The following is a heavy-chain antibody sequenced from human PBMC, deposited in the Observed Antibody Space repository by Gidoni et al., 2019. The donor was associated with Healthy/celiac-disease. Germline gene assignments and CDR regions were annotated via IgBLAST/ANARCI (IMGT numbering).Heavy chain of an antibody. D-gene: IGHD2-21*02. CDR2: IYTSGST. CDR3: ARLRYCGGDCYPPWLGDGMDV. J-gene: IGHJ6*02. V-gene: IGHV4-4*07. CDR1: GGSISSYY. Sequence: QVQLQASGPGLVKTSETLSLTCTVSGGSISSYYWSWIRQPAGKGLEWIGSIYTSGSTNYNPSLKSRVTMSVDTSKNQCSLKLSSVTAADTAVYYCARLRYCGGDCYPPWLGDGMDVWGQGTTVTVSS.